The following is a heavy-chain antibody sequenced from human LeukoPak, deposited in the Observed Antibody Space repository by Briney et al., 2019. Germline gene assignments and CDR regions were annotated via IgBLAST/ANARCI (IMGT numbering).Heavy chain of an antibody. D-gene: IGHD6-13*01. Sequence: ASVKVSCKVSGYTLTELSMHWVRQAPGKGLEWMGGFDPEDGGTIYAQKFQGRVTMTEDTSTDTAYMELNSLISEDTAVYYCATGLAGSSKDYWGQGTLVTVSS. V-gene: IGHV1-24*01. CDR2: FDPEDGGT. CDR3: ATGLAGSSKDY. CDR1: GYTLTELS. J-gene: IGHJ4*02.